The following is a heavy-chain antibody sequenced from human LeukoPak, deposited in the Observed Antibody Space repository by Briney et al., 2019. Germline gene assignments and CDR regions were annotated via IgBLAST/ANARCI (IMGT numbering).Heavy chain of an antibody. CDR1: GYSISSGYY. CDR2: IYHSGST. Sequence: SETLSLTCAVSGYSISSGYYWGWIPQPPGKGLEWIGSIYHSGSTYYNPSLKSRVTISVDTSKNQFSLKLSSVTAADTAVYYCARLPGYYDSSGSAYYFDYWGQGTLVTVSS. V-gene: IGHV4-38-2*01. CDR3: ARLPGYYDSSGSAYYFDY. J-gene: IGHJ4*02. D-gene: IGHD3-22*01.